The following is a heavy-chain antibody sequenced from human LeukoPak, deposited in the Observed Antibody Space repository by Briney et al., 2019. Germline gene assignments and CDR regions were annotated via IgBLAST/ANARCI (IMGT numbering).Heavy chain of an antibody. CDR3: AREGGDSSGYYYDGAFDI. CDR1: GFTFSSYS. V-gene: IGHV3-48*04. J-gene: IGHJ3*02. Sequence: GSLRLSCAASGFTFSSYSMNWVRQAPGKGLEWVSYISSSSSTIYYADSVKGRFTISRDNAKNSLYLQMNSLRAEDTAVYYCAREGGDSSGYYYDGAFDIWGQGTMVTVSS. D-gene: IGHD3-22*01. CDR2: ISSSSSTI.